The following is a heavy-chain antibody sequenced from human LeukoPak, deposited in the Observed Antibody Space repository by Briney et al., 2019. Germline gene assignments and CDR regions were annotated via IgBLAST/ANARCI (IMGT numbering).Heavy chain of an antibody. J-gene: IGHJ5*02. Sequence: LSGRSLRLSCAASGFTFSSYAMHWVRQAPGKGLEWVAVISYDGSNKYYADSVKGRFTISRDNSKNTLYLQMNSLRAEDTAVYYCARDLSSDAPWGQGTLVTVSS. CDR2: ISYDGSNK. D-gene: IGHD3-22*01. V-gene: IGHV3-30*01. CDR1: GFTFSSYA. CDR3: ARDLSSDAP.